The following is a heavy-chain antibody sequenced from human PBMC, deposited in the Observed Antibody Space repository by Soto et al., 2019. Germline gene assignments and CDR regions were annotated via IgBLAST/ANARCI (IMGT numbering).Heavy chain of an antibody. D-gene: IGHD2-2*01. CDR3: AKEPEMPGRGLDH. CDR1: GFTFSGFA. J-gene: IGHJ4*02. CDR2: INDNGSNK. Sequence: EVQLLESGGGLVQPGGSLRLSCTASGFTFSGFAMAWVRQAPGKGLEWVSTINDNGSNKYYADSVKGRFTISRDNSKNTLYLQMNSLRAEDTALYYCAKEPEMPGRGLDHWGQGTLVTVSS. V-gene: IGHV3-23*01.